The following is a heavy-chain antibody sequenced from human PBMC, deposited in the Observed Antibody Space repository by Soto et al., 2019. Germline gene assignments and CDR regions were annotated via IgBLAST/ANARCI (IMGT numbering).Heavy chain of an antibody. J-gene: IGHJ4*02. CDR2: IHHSGST. V-gene: IGHV4-34*01. D-gene: IGHD6-6*01. Sequence: SKTLSLTCSVYGASFSGYYWSWLRQSPGKGLEWIGEIHHSGSTHYNPSLKSRLTFSIDESQSQFYMMLTSVTAADTALYFCARGHSTSGYDSWGQGSLVTVSS. CDR3: ARGHSTSGYDS. CDR1: GASFSGYY.